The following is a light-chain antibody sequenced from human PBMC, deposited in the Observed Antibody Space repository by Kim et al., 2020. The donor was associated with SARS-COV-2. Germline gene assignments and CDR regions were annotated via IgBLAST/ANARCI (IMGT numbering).Light chain of an antibody. J-gene: IGLJ1*01. Sequence: ARGQTARITCGGNNMGGHSVHWYQQKPGQAPVLVMYYDSDRPSGIPERFSGSKSANTATLTISRVEAGDEADYYCQVWDTDTDHYVFGTGTKVTVL. V-gene: IGLV3-21*01. CDR2: YDS. CDR3: QVWDTDTDHYV. CDR1: NMGGHS.